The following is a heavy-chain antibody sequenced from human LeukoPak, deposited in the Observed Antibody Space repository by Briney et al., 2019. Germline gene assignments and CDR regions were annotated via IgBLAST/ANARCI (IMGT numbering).Heavy chain of an antibody. CDR3: ARDTIWGRGSYLDV. Sequence: ASVKVSCKASGYTFTSHSIHWVRQAPGEGLEWMGIINLITGSTNYAQKFQGTVTMTRDTSTSTVYMDLRSLRSGDTAVYYCARDTIWGRGSYLDVWGRGTLVTVSS. J-gene: IGHJ2*01. CDR1: GYTFTSHS. D-gene: IGHD3-10*01. CDR2: INLITGST. V-gene: IGHV1-46*01.